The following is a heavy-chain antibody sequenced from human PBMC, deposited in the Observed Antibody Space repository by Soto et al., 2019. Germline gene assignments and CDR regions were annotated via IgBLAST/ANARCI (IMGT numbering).Heavy chain of an antibody. J-gene: IGHJ4*02. CDR3: ARGRKYCSSTSCPFDY. V-gene: IGHV1-69*13. CDR2: IIPIFGTA. D-gene: IGHD2-2*01. Sequence: RASVKVSCKASGGTFSSYAISWVRQAPGQGLEWMGGIIPIFGTANYAQKFQGRVTITADESTSTAYMELSSLRSEDTAVYYCARGRKYCSSTSCPFDYWGQGTLVTVSS. CDR1: GGTFSSYA.